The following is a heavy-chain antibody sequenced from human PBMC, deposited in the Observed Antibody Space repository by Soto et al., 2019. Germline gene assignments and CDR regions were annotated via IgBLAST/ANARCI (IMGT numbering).Heavy chain of an antibody. CDR1: GYRFSSYW. J-gene: IGHJ6*02. CDR2: IYPGDSDT. D-gene: IGHD2-8*01. CDR3: ARQGSNGAYYYYGMDV. Sequence: PGASLKISCKGSGYRFSSYWIAWVRQMPGTGLEWMGIIYPGDSDTIYSPSFQGQVTFSADKSTSTAYLQWSSLKASDSAVYYCARQGSNGAYYYYGMDVWGQGTTVTVSS. V-gene: IGHV5-51*01.